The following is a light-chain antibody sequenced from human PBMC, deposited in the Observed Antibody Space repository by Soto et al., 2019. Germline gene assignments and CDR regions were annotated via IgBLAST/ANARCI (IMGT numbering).Light chain of an antibody. J-gene: IGKJ1*01. V-gene: IGKV2-28*01. CDR3: LQTLQTWT. CDR2: LGS. Sequence: DIVLIQSPLSLPVTPGEPVSISCKSSQSLLHSNGHNYLDWFLQKPGQSPQLLIYLGSNRASGVPDRFSGSGSGTDFTLKISRVEAEDVGVYYCLQTLQTWTFGQGTKVEIK. CDR1: QSLLHSNGHNY.